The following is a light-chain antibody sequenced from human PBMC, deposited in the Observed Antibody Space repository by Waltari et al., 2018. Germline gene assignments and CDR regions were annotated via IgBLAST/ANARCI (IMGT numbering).Light chain of an antibody. Sequence: SCRASQTVRSYLAWYQQRPGQTPRRLIFDASSRATGISAKFSGSGSGTDFTLTVSNLEPEDFAVYYCQQRSNWPYTFGQGTRVEIK. CDR1: QTVRSY. J-gene: IGKJ2*01. CDR3: QQRSNWPYT. V-gene: IGKV3-11*01. CDR2: DAS.